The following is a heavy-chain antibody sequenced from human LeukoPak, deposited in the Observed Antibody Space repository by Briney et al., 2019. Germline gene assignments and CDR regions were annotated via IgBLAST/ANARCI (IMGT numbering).Heavy chain of an antibody. Sequence: ASVRVSCKASGYTFGNYDINWVRQAPGQGLEWMGWMNPNSANTGHAQKFQGRVTMTRNTSISTAYMELRSLTPEDTAVYYCVRGVVVVGGLRSLKIWFDTRGQGTLVTVSP. CDR2: MNPNSANT. V-gene: IGHV1-8*01. D-gene: IGHD2-2*01. CDR3: VRGVVVVGGLRSLKIWFDT. CDR1: GYTFGNYD. J-gene: IGHJ5*02.